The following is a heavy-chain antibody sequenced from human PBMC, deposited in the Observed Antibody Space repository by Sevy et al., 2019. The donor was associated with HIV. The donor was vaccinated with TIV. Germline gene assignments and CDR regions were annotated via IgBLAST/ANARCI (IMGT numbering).Heavy chain of an antibody. D-gene: IGHD2-8*02. CDR1: GFTFSYAW. J-gene: IGHJ6*02. CDR3: STDPIIVLLVTDGMDV. CDR2: IKSRPDGGAT. Sequence: GGSLRLSCVASGFTFSYAWMSWVRQAPGKGLEWVGRIKSRPDGGATDYAAPVKGRFTISRDDSKNTLYLQRNSLKTKDTAVYYCSTDPIIVLLVTDGMDVWGQGTTVTVSS. V-gene: IGHV3-15*01.